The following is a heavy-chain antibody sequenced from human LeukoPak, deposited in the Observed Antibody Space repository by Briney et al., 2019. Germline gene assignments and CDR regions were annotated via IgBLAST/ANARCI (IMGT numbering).Heavy chain of an antibody. Sequence: PSETLSLTCTVSGGSISSSSYYWGWIRQPAGKGLEWIGRIYTSGSTNYNPSLKSRVTISVDTSKNQFSLKLSSVTAADTAVYYCAGSGRGYCSSTSCPYFDYWGQGTLVTVSS. D-gene: IGHD2-2*01. CDR2: IYTSGST. CDR3: AGSGRGYCSSTSCPYFDY. J-gene: IGHJ4*02. CDR1: GGSISSSSYY. V-gene: IGHV4-61*02.